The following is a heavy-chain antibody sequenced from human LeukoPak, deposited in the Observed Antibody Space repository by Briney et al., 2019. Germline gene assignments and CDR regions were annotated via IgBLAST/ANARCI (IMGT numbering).Heavy chain of an antibody. CDR3: AKFSADDSFHFDY. V-gene: IGHV3-30*02. Sequence: GGSLRLSCAASGFTFNTYDMHWVRQAPGKGLDWVAFIWYDGSNKYHTDSVKGRFTISRDNSKNTLYLQMNSLRAEDTAVYYCAKFSADDSFHFDYWGQGTLVTVSS. J-gene: IGHJ4*02. D-gene: IGHD3-9*01. CDR2: IWYDGSNK. CDR1: GFTFNTYD.